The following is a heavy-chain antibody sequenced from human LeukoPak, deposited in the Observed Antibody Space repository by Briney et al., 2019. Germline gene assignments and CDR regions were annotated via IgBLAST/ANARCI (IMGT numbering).Heavy chain of an antibody. CDR2: IKSKTDGGTI. CDR1: GFTFSSYE. CDR3: TTDASNDY. D-gene: IGHD4-11*01. J-gene: IGHJ4*02. Sequence: GGSLRLSCAASGFTFSSYEMNWVRQAPGKGLEWVGRIKSKTDGGTIDYAAPLKGRFTISRDDSKSTLYLQMNSLKTEDTAVYYCTTDASNDYWGQGTLVTVSS. V-gene: IGHV3-15*01.